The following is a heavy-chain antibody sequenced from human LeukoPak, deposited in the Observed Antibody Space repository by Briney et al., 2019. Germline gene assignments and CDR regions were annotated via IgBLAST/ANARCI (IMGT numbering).Heavy chain of an antibody. CDR1: GFTFSSYE. Sequence: GGSLRLSCAASGFTFSSYEMNWVRQAPGKGPEWVSYISSSGSTIYYADSVKGRFTISRDNAKNSLYLQMNSLRAEDTAVYYCARAGTYGSGKYNWFDPWGQGTLVTVSS. CDR3: ARAGTYGSGKYNWFDP. CDR2: ISSSGSTI. J-gene: IGHJ5*02. V-gene: IGHV3-48*03. D-gene: IGHD3-10*01.